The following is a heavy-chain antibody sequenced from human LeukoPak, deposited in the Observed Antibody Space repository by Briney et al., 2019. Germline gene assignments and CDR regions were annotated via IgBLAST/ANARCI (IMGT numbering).Heavy chain of an antibody. V-gene: IGHV4-61*08. CDR3: AREDYDFWSGYYYGMDV. CDR2: IYYSGST. Sequence: PSETLSLTCTVSGGSISSGGYYWSWIRQHPGKGLEWIGYIYYSGSTNYNPSLKSRVTISVDTSKNQFSLKLSSVTAADTAVYYCAREDYDFWSGYYYGMDVWGQGTTVTVSS. D-gene: IGHD3-3*01. J-gene: IGHJ6*02. CDR1: GGSISSGGYY.